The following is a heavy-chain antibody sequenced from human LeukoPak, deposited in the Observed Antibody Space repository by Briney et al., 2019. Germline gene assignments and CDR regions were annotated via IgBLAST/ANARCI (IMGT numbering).Heavy chain of an antibody. V-gene: IGHV3-21*01. CDR3: TSNPPGIARDGAEYFQH. CDR2: ISSSSSHI. J-gene: IGHJ1*01. CDR1: GFTFSSDS. Sequence: GGYLRLSCAASGFTFSSDSMNWVRQAPGKGLEWVSSISSSSSHIYYADSVKGRFTTSRDNAKNSLYLQMNSLRAEDTAVYYCTSNPPGIARDGAEYFQHWGQGTLVTVSS. D-gene: IGHD6-13*01.